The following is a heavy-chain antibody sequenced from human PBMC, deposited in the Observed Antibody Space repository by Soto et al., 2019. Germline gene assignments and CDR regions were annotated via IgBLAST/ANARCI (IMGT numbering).Heavy chain of an antibody. V-gene: IGHV4-30-2*01. CDR2: IYHSGST. CDR1: GGSISSGGYS. J-gene: IGHJ4*02. CDR3: ARGQVVAAQH. D-gene: IGHD2-15*01. Sequence: QLQLQESGSGLVKPSQTLSLTCAVSGGSISSGGYSWSWIRQPPGKGLEWIGYIYHSGSTYYNPSRKSRVTRSVDRFKNQFSLKLSSVPAADTAVYYCARGQVVAAQHWGQGTLVTVSS.